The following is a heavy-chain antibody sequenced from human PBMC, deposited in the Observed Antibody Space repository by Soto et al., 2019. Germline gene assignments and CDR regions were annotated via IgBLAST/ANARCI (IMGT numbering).Heavy chain of an antibody. CDR1: GGSFSGYY. CDR3: ARGGEIQLWSKFYYYYGMDV. J-gene: IGHJ6*02. V-gene: IGHV4-34*01. D-gene: IGHD5-18*01. Sequence: QVQLQQWGAGLLKPSETLSLTCAVYGGSFSGYYWSWIRQPPGKGLEWIGEINHSGSTNYNPSLKSRVTISVDTSKNQFSLKLSSVTAADTAVYYCARGGEIQLWSKFYYYYGMDVWGQGTTVTVSS. CDR2: INHSGST.